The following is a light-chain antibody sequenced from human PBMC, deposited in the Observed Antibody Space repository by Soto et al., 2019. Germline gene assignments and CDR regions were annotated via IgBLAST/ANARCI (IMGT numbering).Light chain of an antibody. CDR1: QSVSSY. Sequence: EIVLTQSPATLSLSPGERATLSCRASQSVSSYLAWYQQKPGQAPRLLIYDASNRATGIPARFSGSGSGTDFTLTISRPEPEDFAVYYCQQHGSSSITFGQGTRLEIK. CDR3: QQHGSSSIT. CDR2: DAS. V-gene: IGKV3-11*01. J-gene: IGKJ5*01.